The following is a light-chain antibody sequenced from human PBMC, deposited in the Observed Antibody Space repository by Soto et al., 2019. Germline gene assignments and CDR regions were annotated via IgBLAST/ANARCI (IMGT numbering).Light chain of an antibody. Sequence: QSVLTQSPSASASLGASVKLTCTLNSGHSSNAIAWHQQQPEKGPRYLMKLNSDGSHIKGDGIPDRFSGSSSGAERYLTISSLQSEDEADYYCQTWGTGSRGVFGGGTKVTVL. CDR3: QTWGTGSRGV. J-gene: IGLJ3*02. CDR1: SGHSSNA. CDR2: LNSDGSH. V-gene: IGLV4-69*01.